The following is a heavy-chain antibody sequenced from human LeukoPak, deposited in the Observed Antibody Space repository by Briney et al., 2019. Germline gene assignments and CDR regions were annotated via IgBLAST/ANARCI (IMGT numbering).Heavy chain of an antibody. CDR3: ARLDRYDYVWGSYRYYNAFGI. Sequence: PSETLSLTCTVSGGSINYYYWSWIRQPPGKGLEWIGYIYYSGNTKYNPSLKSRVSISVDTSKNQFSLKLSSVTAADTAVYYCARLDRYDYVWGSYRYYNAFGIWGQGTMVTVSS. V-gene: IGHV4-59*08. J-gene: IGHJ3*02. CDR1: GGSINYYY. CDR2: IYYSGNT. D-gene: IGHD3-16*02.